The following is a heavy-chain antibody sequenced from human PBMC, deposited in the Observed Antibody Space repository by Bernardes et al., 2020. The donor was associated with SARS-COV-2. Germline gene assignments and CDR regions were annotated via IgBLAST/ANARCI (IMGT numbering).Heavy chain of an antibody. V-gene: IGHV4-34*01. CDR1: GESFSNYH. Sequence: SETLSLTCAVYGESFSNYHWNWIRQTPGKGLEWIGEINQSGSTDYNPSLKSRVTISIDTSKSQFSLKLNSVTASDTAVYFCARGHLRRVIVIVPGTRGHFDYWGQGTLVTVSS. CDR2: INQSGST. J-gene: IGHJ4*02. D-gene: IGHD2-2*01. CDR3: ARGHLRRVIVIVPGTRGHFDY.